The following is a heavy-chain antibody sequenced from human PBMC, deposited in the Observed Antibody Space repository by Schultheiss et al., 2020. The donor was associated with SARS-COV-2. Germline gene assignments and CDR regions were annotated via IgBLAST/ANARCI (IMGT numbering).Heavy chain of an antibody. V-gene: IGHV4-61*01. CDR1: GGSISSATYY. CDR2: IYYIGTT. CDR3: ARRDNYYGSGSYNNWFDP. Sequence: SQTLSLTCAVSGGSISSATYYWSWIRQHPGKGLEWIGSIYYIGTTNYNPSLKSRVTILVDTSKNQFSLKLSSVTAADTAVYYCARRDNYYGSGSYNNWFDPWGQGTLVTVSS. D-gene: IGHD3-10*01. J-gene: IGHJ5*02.